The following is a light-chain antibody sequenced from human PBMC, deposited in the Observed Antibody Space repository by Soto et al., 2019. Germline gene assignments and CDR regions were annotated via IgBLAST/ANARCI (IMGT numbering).Light chain of an antibody. Sequence: QSVLTQPPSVSAAPGQKVTISCSGGSSNIGNNFVSWYQQLPGTAPKLLIFDNNKRPSGISDRFSGSKSGTSATLGITGLQTGDEADYYCGAWDNSLIAGVFGGGTKLTVL. CDR2: DNN. V-gene: IGLV1-51*01. J-gene: IGLJ3*02. CDR1: SSNIGNNF. CDR3: GAWDNSLIAGV.